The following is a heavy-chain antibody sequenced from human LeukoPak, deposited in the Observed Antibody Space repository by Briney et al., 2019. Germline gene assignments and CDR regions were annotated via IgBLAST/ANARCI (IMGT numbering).Heavy chain of an antibody. Sequence: GRSLRLSCAASGFTFSSYGMHWVRQAPGKGLEWVAVIWYDGSNKYYADSVKGRFTISRDNSKNTLYLQMNSLRAEDTAVYYCARDTVVPAAIPYYYYGMDVWGQGTTVTVS. J-gene: IGHJ6*02. CDR1: GFTFSSYG. D-gene: IGHD2-2*01. CDR3: ARDTVVPAAIPYYYYGMDV. CDR2: IWYDGSNK. V-gene: IGHV3-33*01.